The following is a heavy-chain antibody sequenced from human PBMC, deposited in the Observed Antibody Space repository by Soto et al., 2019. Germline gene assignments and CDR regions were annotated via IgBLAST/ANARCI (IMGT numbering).Heavy chain of an antibody. CDR3: ARDLKSGAYSAADH. CDR1: GDTFSTYA. CDR2: IVPIFGTT. J-gene: IGHJ4*02. Sequence: QVQLVQSGAEVKKPGSSVKVSCKASGDTFSTYAFSWVRQAPGQGLEWMGGIVPIFGTTNYAQKFQDRVTITADELTNTAYMELSSLKSEDTAVYYCARDLKSGAYSAADHWGQGTLVTVSS. D-gene: IGHD2-2*01. V-gene: IGHV1-69*01.